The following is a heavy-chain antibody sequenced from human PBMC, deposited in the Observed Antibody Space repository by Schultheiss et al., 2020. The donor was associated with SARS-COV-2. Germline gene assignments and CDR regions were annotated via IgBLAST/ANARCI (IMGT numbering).Heavy chain of an antibody. J-gene: IGHJ3*02. CDR1: GFTFSSYW. D-gene: IGHD3-22*01. Sequence: GGSLRLSCAASGFTFSSYWMHWVRQATGKGLEWVSGISWNSGSIGYADSVKGRFTISRDNAKNSLYLQMNSLRAEDTAVYYCAREYYYDSSGGAFDIWGQGTMVTVSS. V-gene: IGHV3-74*01. CDR3: AREYYYDSSGGAFDI. CDR2: ISWNSGSI.